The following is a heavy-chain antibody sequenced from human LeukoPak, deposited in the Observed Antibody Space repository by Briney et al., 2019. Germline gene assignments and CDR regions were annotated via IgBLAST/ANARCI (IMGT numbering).Heavy chain of an antibody. CDR1: GGSITTYY. Sequence: ASETLSLTCTVSGGSITTYYWSWLRQPAGKGLEWVGRVSTSGRTNYNPSLKSRLTMSADTSKKQFSLILNSVTAADTAVYYCAVGRPRNTTRLDDGYDFWGQGTMVTVSS. D-gene: IGHD1-1*01. CDR2: VSTSGRT. CDR3: AVGRPRNTTRLDDGYDF. J-gene: IGHJ3*01. V-gene: IGHV4-4*07.